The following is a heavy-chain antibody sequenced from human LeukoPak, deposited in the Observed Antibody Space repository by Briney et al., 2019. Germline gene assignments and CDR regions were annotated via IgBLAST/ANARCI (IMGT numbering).Heavy chain of an antibody. J-gene: IGHJ4*02. CDR1: GFTFSSYS. CDR3: ATREQYQLLDFDY. D-gene: IGHD2-2*01. V-gene: IGHV3-48*01. CDR2: ISSSSSTI. Sequence: PGGSLRLSCAASGFTFSSYSMNWVRQAPGKGLEGVSYISSSSSTIYYADSVKGRFTISRDNAKNSLYLQMNRLRAEDPAVYYCATREQYQLLDFDYWGQGTLVTVSS.